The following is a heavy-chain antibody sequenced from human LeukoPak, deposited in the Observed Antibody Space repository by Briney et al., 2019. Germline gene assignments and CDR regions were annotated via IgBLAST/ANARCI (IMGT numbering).Heavy chain of an antibody. J-gene: IGHJ1*01. Sequence: GGSLRLSCIASGFSFRTYAMHWVRQAPGKGLEWVAVISYDGSNKYYADSVKGRFTISRDNSKNTLYLQMNSLRAEDTAVYYCARADFWSGYYTAEYFQHWGQGTLVTVSS. CDR3: ARADFWSGYYTAEYFQH. CDR1: GFSFRTYA. D-gene: IGHD3-3*01. V-gene: IGHV3-30*19. CDR2: ISYDGSNK.